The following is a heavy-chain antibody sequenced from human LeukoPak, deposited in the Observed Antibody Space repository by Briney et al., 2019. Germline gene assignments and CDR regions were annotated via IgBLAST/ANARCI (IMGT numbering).Heavy chain of an antibody. CDR1: GYTFTSYD. CDR3: ARGLPTYYYGSGSLGY. D-gene: IGHD3-10*01. Sequence: ASVKVSCKASGYTFTSYDINWVRQATGQGLEWMGWMNPNSGNTGYAQKFQGRVTMTRNTSISTAYMELSSLRSEDTAVYYCARGLPTYYYGSGSLGYWGQGTLVTVSS. J-gene: IGHJ4*02. V-gene: IGHV1-8*01. CDR2: MNPNSGNT.